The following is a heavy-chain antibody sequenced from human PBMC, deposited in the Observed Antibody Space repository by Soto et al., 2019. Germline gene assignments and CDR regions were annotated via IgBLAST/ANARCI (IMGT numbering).Heavy chain of an antibody. D-gene: IGHD6-13*01. J-gene: IGHJ4*02. CDR3: ASGGAAAEYYFDY. CDR1: GYSFSSYW. V-gene: IGHV5-51*01. CDR2: IYPGDSDT. Sequence: PGESLKISCKASGYSFSSYWIGWVRQMPGKGLEWMGIIYPGDSDTKYSPSLQGQVTISADKSISTAYLQWSSLKASDTAMFFCASGGAAAEYYFDYWGQGTLVTVSS.